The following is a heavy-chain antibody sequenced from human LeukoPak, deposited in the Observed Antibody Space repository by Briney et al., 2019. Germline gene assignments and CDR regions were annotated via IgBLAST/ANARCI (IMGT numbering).Heavy chain of an antibody. V-gene: IGHV3-33*01. CDR3: AVGGRRGGFVSAGFDY. J-gene: IGHJ4*02. D-gene: IGHD1-14*01. CDR1: GFTFSSYG. CDR2: IWYDGSNK. Sequence: GGSLRLSCAASGFTFSSYGMHWVRQAPGKGLEWVAVIWYDGSNKYYADSVKGRFTISRDNSKNTLYLQMNSRRAEDTAVYYCAVGGRRGGFVSAGFDYWGQGTLVTVSS.